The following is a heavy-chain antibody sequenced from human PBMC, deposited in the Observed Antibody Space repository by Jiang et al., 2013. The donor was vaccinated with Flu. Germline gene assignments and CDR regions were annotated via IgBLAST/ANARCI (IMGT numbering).Heavy chain of an antibody. J-gene: IGHJ1*01. CDR2: IWYDGSNK. D-gene: IGHD4-17*01. Sequence: QLLESGGGVVQPGRSLRLSCAASGFTFSSYGMHWVRQAPGKGLEWVAVIWYDGSNKYYADSVKGRFTISRDNSKNTVFLQMNSLRVEDTAVYYCARDYPVPALWGQGTLVTVSS. V-gene: IGHV3-33*01. CDR3: ARDYPVPAL. CDR1: GFTFSSYG.